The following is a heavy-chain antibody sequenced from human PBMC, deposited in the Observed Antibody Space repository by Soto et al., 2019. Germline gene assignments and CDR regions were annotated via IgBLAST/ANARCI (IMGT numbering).Heavy chain of an antibody. D-gene: IGHD2-2*01. CDR1: WFTFFNYG. CDR3: AKLGSSSWSPHYYFDY. CDR2: ITGSGSDT. Sequence: GGALRLSFAAPWFTFFNYGIGWGRPAPRKGLEWVSAITGSGSDTYYVDSVKGRFTISRDNSENTLYLQMNSLRAEDTAIYYCAKLGSSSWSPHYYFDYWGQGTLVTVSS. V-gene: IGHV3-23*01. J-gene: IGHJ4*02.